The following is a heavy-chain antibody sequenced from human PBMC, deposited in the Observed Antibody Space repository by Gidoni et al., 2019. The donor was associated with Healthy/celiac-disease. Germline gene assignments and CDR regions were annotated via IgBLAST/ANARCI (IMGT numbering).Heavy chain of an antibody. CDR1: GYTFTSYD. V-gene: IGHV1-8*01. CDR3: ARGGRRARNYYGSGSYYTIDY. D-gene: IGHD3-10*01. CDR2: MNPNSGNT. J-gene: IGHJ4*02. Sequence: QVQLVQSGAEVKKPGASVKVSCKASGYTFTSYDINWVRQATGQGLEWMGWMNPNSGNTGYAQKFQGRVTMTRNTSISTAYMELSSLRSEDTAVYYCARGGRRARNYYGSGSYYTIDYWGQGTLVTVSS.